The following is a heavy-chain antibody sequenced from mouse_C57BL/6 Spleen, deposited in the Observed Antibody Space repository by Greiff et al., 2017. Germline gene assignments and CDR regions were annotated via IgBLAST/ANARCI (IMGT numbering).Heavy chain of an antibody. D-gene: IGHD1-1*01. CDR3: ARGDYGSSYELYWYIDV. V-gene: IGHV3-1*01. CDR1: GYSITSGYD. J-gene: IGHJ1*03. CDR2: ISYSGST. Sequence: VQLKQSGPGMVKPSQSLSLTCTVTGYSITSGYDWHWIRHFPGNKLEWMGDISYSGSTNYNPSLKSRISITHDTSKNHFFLKLDSLTTEDTATYYCARGDYGSSYELYWYIDVWGTGTTVTVSS.